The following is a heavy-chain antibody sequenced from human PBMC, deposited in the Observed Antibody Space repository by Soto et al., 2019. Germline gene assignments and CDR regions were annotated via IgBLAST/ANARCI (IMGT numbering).Heavy chain of an antibody. CDR2: NYPGDSDT. J-gene: IGHJ4*02. Sequence: EVQLVQSGAEVKKPGESLKISCTGSGYDFGIYWIAWVRQMPGKGLEWMGINYPGDSDTRYSPSFEGQVTVSADKSIRTAYLHWSSLKASDTAMYYCARTFVWFGELSFDSWGQGTLVMVSS. V-gene: IGHV5-51*01. CDR1: GYDFGIYW. CDR3: ARTFVWFGELSFDS. D-gene: IGHD3-10*01.